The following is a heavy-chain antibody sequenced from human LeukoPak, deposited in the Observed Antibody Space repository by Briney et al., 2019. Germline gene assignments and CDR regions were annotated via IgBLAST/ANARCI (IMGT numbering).Heavy chain of an antibody. J-gene: IGHJ5*02. CDR1: GGSFSGYY. D-gene: IGHD3-10*01. V-gene: IGHV4-34*01. CDR3: ARRNYYGSGSYYAERRFDP. CDR2: INHSGST. Sequence: SETLSLTCAVYGGSFSGYYWSWIRQPPGKGLEWIGEINHSGSTNYNPSLKSRVTISVDTSKNQFSLKLSSVTAADTAVYYCARRNYYGSGSYYAERRFDPWGQGTLVTVSS.